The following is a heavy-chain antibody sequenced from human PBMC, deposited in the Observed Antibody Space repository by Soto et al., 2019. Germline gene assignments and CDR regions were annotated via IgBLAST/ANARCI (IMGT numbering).Heavy chain of an antibody. CDR2: ISASGGLK. CDR3: AREVGAPSGWLDP. V-gene: IGHV3-23*01. J-gene: IGHJ5*02. D-gene: IGHD3-3*01. CDR1: GFTFTNYA. Sequence: EVPLSESGGDLRQPGGSLRISCAASGFTFTNYAMTWVRQTPGKGLERVSGISASGGLKYYADSVRGRFTVSRDNSKNILYLQMDNLRDEDTALYYCAREVGAPSGWLDPWGQGTQVTVSS.